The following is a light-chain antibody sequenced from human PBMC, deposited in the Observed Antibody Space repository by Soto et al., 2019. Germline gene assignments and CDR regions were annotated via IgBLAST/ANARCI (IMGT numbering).Light chain of an antibody. Sequence: QTVVTQEPSLTVSQGGPATPTCVSSTGAVTSGYYPNWFQQKPGQAPRPLIYSTNIRHSWTPARFSGSLLGGKAALTLSGVQPEDEAEYYCLVFYGGAWVFGGGTKLTVL. V-gene: IGLV7-43*01. CDR3: LVFYGGAWV. CDR1: TGAVTSGYY. CDR2: STN. J-gene: IGLJ3*02.